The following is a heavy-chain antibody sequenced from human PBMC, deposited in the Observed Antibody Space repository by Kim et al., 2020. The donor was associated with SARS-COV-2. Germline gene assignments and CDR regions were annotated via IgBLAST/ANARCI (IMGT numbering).Heavy chain of an antibody. J-gene: IGHJ6*03. V-gene: IGHV4-31*02. CDR3: ARAPGNYYFYMDV. Sequence: FYNPSLKSRVTISTDASKNQLSLRVSPVTAADTAVYYCARAPGNYYFYMDVWGEGTAVTVSS.